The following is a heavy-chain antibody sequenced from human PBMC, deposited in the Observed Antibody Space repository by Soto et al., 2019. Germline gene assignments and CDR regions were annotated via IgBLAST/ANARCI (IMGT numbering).Heavy chain of an antibody. V-gene: IGHV5-51*01. Sequence: GESLKISCKGSGYSFTSYWIGWVRQMPGKGLEWMGIIYPGDSDTRYSPSFQGQVTISADKSISTAYLQWSSLKASDTAMYYCARHLPDYDILTGYLFLDYWGQGTLVTVSS. J-gene: IGHJ4*02. D-gene: IGHD3-9*01. CDR2: IYPGDSDT. CDR3: ARHLPDYDILTGYLFLDY. CDR1: GYSFTSYW.